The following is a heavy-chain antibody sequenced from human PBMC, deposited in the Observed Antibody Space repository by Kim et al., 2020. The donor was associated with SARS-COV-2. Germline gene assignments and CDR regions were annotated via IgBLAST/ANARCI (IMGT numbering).Heavy chain of an antibody. D-gene: IGHD6-19*01. V-gene: IGHV6-1*01. Sequence: SQTLSLTCAISGDSVSSNSAAWNWIRQSPSRGLEWLGRTYYRSKWYNDYAVSVKSRITINPDTSKNQFSLQLNSVTPEDTAVYYCARVVGSGWTLGYYYGMDVWGQGTTVTVSS. CDR1: GDSVSSNSAA. CDR2: TYYRSKWYN. J-gene: IGHJ6*02. CDR3: ARVVGSGWTLGYYYGMDV.